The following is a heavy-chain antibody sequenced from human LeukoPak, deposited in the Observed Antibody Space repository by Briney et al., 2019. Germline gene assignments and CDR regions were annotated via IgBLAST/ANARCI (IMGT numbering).Heavy chain of an antibody. CDR2: ISYDGSNK. D-gene: IGHD3-10*01. CDR3: AKESPATYGSGSPDY. J-gene: IGHJ4*02. CDR1: GFTFSSYG. Sequence: GGSLRLSCAASGFTFSSYGMHWVRQAPGKGLEWAAVISYDGSNKYYADSVKGRFTISRDNSKNTLYLQMNSLRAEDTAVYYCAKESPATYGSGSPDYWGQGTLVTVSS. V-gene: IGHV3-30*18.